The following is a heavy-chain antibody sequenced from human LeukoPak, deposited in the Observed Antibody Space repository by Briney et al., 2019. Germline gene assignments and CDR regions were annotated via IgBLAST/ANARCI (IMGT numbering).Heavy chain of an antibody. J-gene: IGHJ4*02. CDR3: ARDRVGALY. D-gene: IGHD1-26*01. V-gene: IGHV4-59*01. CDR2: IYYSGST. Sequence: SETLSLTCTVSGGSISRYYWSWIRQTPGKGLEWIGRIYYSGSTNYNPSLKSRVTIPVESSKNQFSLRLSSVTPADTAVYYCARDRVGALYWGKGTLVTVS. CDR1: GGSISRYY.